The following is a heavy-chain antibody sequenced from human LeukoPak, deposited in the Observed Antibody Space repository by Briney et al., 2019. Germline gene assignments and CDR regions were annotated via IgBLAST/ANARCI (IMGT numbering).Heavy chain of an antibody. J-gene: IGHJ4*02. CDR3: ARERSGWYERWLDY. CDR1: GLTLSNYW. D-gene: IGHD6-19*01. V-gene: IGHV3-7*01. CDR2: IKQDGVEK. Sequence: GGSLRLSCAASGLTLSNYWMTWVRQAPGKGPEWVAHIKQDGVEKNYEDSVKGRFTISRDNAKNSLYLQMNNLRAEDTAVHYCARERSGWYERWLDYWGQGTLVTVSS.